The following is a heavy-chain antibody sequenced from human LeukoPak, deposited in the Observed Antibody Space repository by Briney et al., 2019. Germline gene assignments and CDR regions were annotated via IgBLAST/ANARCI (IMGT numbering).Heavy chain of an antibody. J-gene: IGHJ6*02. CDR3: ARIPGAAAGHKYYYYYYGMDV. D-gene: IGHD6-13*01. CDR1: GGSISSYY. V-gene: IGHV4-59*01. CDR2: IYYSGST. Sequence: SETLSLTCTVSGGSISSYYWGWIRQPPGKGLEWIGYIYYSGSTNYNPSLKSRVTISVDTSKNQFSLKLSSVTAADTAVYYCARIPGAAAGHKYYYYYYGMDVWGQGTTVTVSS.